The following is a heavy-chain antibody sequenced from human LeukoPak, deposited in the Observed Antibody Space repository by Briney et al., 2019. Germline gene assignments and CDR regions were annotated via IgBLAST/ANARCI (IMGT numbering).Heavy chain of an antibody. CDR3: ARGEKSKIVVVPTDY. V-gene: IGHV1-46*01. CDR2: INPSGGST. D-gene: IGHD3-22*01. CDR1: GYTFTSYY. Sequence: ASVKVSCKASGYTFTSYYMHWVRQAPGQGLEWMGIINPSGGSTSYAQKFQGRVTMTRDMSTSTVFMELSSLRSEDTAVYYCARGEKSKIVVVPTDYWGQGTLVTVSS. J-gene: IGHJ4*02.